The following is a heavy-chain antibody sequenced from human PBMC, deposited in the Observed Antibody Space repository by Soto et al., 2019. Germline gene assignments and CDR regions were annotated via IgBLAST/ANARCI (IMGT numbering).Heavy chain of an antibody. J-gene: IGHJ4*02. V-gene: IGHV4-39*01. CDR3: ARRRASDYGGNHHPYYFDR. D-gene: IGHD4-17*01. CDR1: GASIITDNYF. CDR2: ISYSGRT. Sequence: PSETLSLTCTVSGASIITDNYFWVWIRQSPRRGRELIGSISYSGRTYDNPSLQSRVTISIDASKNQFSLKLTSVTTADTAVYYCARRRASDYGGNHHPYYFDRWGQGALVTVSS.